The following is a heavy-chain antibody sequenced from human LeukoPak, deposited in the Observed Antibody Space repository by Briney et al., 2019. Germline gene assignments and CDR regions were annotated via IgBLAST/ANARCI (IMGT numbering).Heavy chain of an antibody. CDR3: ATSLSVWENYHYMDA. D-gene: IGHD5/OR15-5a*01. V-gene: IGHV3-48*03. J-gene: IGHJ6*03. CDR2: IATDGTT. CDR1: GFIVSSCE. Sequence: GGSLRLSCAASGFIVSSCEMNWVRQAPGKGLEWVSFIATDGTTFYADSVKGRFTLSRDNAMNSVYLQMNSLRVEDTAIYYCATSLSVWENYHYMDAWAKGTTVTIS.